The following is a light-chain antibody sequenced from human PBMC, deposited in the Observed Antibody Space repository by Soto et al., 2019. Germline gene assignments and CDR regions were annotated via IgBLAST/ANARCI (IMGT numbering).Light chain of an antibody. V-gene: IGKV3-20*01. CDR2: GAS. CDR1: QSVSSTY. CDR3: QQYARSPTT. J-gene: IGKJ4*01. Sequence: IVLTQSPGTLSLSPGERATLSCRASQSVSSTYLAWYQHKPGQAPSLLIYGASRRATGIPDRFSGSGSGTDFTLTNSRLEPEDFAVYYCQQYARSPTTFGGGTKVEIK.